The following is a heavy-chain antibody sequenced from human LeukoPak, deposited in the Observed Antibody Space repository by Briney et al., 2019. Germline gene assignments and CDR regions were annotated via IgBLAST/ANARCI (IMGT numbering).Heavy chain of an antibody. CDR2: IKSKTDGGTT. CDR3: TTGMIVVPYYYYMDV. V-gene: IGHV3-15*01. CDR1: GFTFSNAW. D-gene: IGHD3-22*01. Sequence: PGGSLRLSCAASGFTFSNAWMSWVRQAPGKGLEWVGRIKSKTDGGTTDYAAPVKGRFTISRDDSKNTLYLQMNSLKTEDTAVYYCTTGMIVVPYYYYMDVWGKGTTVTVSS. J-gene: IGHJ6*03.